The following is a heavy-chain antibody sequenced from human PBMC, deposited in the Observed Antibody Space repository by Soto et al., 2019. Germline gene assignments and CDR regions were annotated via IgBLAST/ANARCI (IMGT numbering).Heavy chain of an antibody. CDR2: ISSSGSTI. Sequence: GSLRLSCAASGSPFSDYYMSWIRQAPGKGLEWVSYISSSGSTIYYADSVKGRFTISRDNAKNSLYLQMNSLRAEDTAVYYCAREGYCSGGSCYWHFDYWGQGTLVTVSS. J-gene: IGHJ4*02. V-gene: IGHV3-11*01. CDR1: GSPFSDYY. D-gene: IGHD2-15*01. CDR3: AREGYCSGGSCYWHFDY.